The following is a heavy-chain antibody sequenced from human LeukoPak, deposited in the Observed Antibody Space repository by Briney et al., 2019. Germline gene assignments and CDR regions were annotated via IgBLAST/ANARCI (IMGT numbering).Heavy chain of an antibody. D-gene: IGHD2/OR15-2a*01. V-gene: IGHV4-61*01. CDR3: ARVTAFPTQIDY. CDR2: IYYSGST. J-gene: IGHJ4*02. Sequence: SETLSLTCTVSGGSVSSGSYYWSWIRQPPGKGLEWIGYIYYSGSTNYNPSLKSRVTISVDTSKNQFSLKLSSVTAADTAVYYCARVTAFPTQIDYWGQGTLVTVSS. CDR1: GGSVSSGSYY.